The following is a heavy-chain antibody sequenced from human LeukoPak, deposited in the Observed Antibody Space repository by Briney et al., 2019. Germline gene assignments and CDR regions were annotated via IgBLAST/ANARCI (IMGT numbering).Heavy chain of an antibody. CDR1: GYSFTGFY. Sequence: ASVKVSCKASGYSFTGFYMHWVRQAPGQGLELMGIINPSGGTTNYAQKFQGRVTMTRDTYTRTVYMDLSSLRSEDTAVYYCARRASYAFFTWGQGTLVTVSS. J-gene: IGHJ5*02. D-gene: IGHD5-18*01. CDR2: INPSGGTT. V-gene: IGHV1-46*01. CDR3: ARRASYAFFT.